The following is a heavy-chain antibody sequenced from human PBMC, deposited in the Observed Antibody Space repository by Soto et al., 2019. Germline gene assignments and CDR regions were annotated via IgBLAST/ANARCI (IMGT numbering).Heavy chain of an antibody. D-gene: IGHD5-12*01. CDR3: AKDIGGGYDPLGAFDI. Sequence: PGGSLRLSCAASGFTFDDYAMHWVRQAPGKGLEWVSGISWNSGSIGYADSVKGRFTISRDNAKNSLYLQMNSLRAEDTALYYCAKDIGGGYDPLGAFDIWGQGTMVTVSS. CDR1: GFTFDDYA. J-gene: IGHJ3*02. V-gene: IGHV3-9*01. CDR2: ISWNSGSI.